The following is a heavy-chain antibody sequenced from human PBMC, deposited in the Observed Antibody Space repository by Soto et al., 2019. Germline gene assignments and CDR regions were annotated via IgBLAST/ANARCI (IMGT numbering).Heavy chain of an antibody. J-gene: IGHJ4*02. CDR2: ISANNGNT. CDR1: GYTFTSYG. CDR3: ARDGYFEH. V-gene: IGHV1-18*01. Sequence: QVQLVQSGAEVKKPGDSVRVSCKASGYTFTSYGIGWVRQAPGQGLEWMGWISANNGNTKYAQKVQGRVTMTTEASTSTAYMELRSLRSDDAAVYYCARDGYFEHWGQGTLVTVSS.